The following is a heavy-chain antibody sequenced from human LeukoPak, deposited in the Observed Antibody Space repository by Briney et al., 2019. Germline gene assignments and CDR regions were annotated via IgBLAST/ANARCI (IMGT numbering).Heavy chain of an antibody. V-gene: IGHV4-61*08. CDR1: GGSISSGGYY. CDR2: IYYSGST. Sequence: SETLSLTCTVSGGSISSGGYYWSWIRQHPGKGLEWIGYIYYSGSTNYNPSLKSRVTISVDTSKNQFSLKLSSVTAADTAVYYCARDHSSGWYAKAGYYYGMDVWGQGTTVTVSS. J-gene: IGHJ6*02. CDR3: ARDHSSGWYAKAGYYYGMDV. D-gene: IGHD6-19*01.